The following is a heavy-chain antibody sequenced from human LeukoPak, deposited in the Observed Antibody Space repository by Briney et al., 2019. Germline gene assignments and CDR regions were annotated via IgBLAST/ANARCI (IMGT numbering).Heavy chain of an antibody. J-gene: IGHJ4*02. CDR2: MNPNSGNT. D-gene: IGHD6-19*01. CDR1: GYTFTSYD. CDR3: ARGEGYSSGWNFGPPQDY. V-gene: IGHV1-8*01. Sequence: EASVKVSCKASGYTFTSYDINWVRQATGQGLEWMGWMNPNSGNTGYAQKFQGRVTMTRNTSISTAYMELSSLRSEDTAVYYCARGEGYSSGWNFGPPQDYWGQGTLVTVSS.